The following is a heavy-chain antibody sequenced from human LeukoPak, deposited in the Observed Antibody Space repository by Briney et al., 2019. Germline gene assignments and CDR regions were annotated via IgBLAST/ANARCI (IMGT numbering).Heavy chain of an antibody. D-gene: IGHD1-26*01. CDR3: ARDSTYYYFDY. CDR2: MNPDGSTK. J-gene: IGHJ4*02. V-gene: IGHV3-7*05. CDR1: GFGFSSSW. Sequence: GGSLRLSCAASGFGFSSSWMAWVRQAPGKGLEWVANMNPDGSTKNYVDSVRGRFTISRDTSKNTVYLQMSSLRDEDTAIYYCARDSTYYYFDYWGQGTLVTVSS.